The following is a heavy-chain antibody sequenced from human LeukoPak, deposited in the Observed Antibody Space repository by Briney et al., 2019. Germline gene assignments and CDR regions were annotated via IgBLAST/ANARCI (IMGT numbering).Heavy chain of an antibody. Sequence: GWSLRLSCAAAAFNFSDYYMSWIHQASGKGLKWVSYISSSSSYTNYADSVKGRFTISRDNAKNSLYLQMNSLRAEDTAVYFFFQAEDGIRDFDWYNWFDPWGQGTLVTVSS. V-gene: IGHV3-11*03. J-gene: IGHJ5*02. CDR1: AFNFSDYY. CDR2: ISSSSSYT. D-gene: IGHD3-9*01. CDR3: FQAEDGIRDFDWYNWFDP.